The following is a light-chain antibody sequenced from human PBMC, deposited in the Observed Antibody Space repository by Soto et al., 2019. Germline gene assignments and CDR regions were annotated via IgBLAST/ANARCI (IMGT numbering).Light chain of an antibody. CDR3: CSYAGSYTVT. J-gene: IGLJ7*01. V-gene: IGLV2-11*01. Sequence: QSALTQPRSVSGSPGQSVTISCTATNSDAGGYNTFSWYQQHPGKAPKFIIYDVNRRPSGVPDRFSGSKSGNTASLIISGLQAEDEADYYCCSYAGSYTVTFGGGTQLTVL. CDR1: NSDAGGYNT. CDR2: DVN.